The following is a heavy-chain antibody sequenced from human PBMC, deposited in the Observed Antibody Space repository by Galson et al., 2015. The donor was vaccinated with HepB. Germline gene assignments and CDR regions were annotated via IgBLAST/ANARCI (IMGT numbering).Heavy chain of an antibody. CDR1: GFTFSSYA. CDR3: AKGVGEYCTSTSCYDAFDI. V-gene: IGHV3-23*01. CDR2: ISGSGGNT. J-gene: IGHJ3*02. Sequence: SLRLSCAASGFTFSSYAMSWVRQAPGKGLEWVSAISGSGGNTYYADSVKGRFTISRDYSKNTLFLQMNSLRAEDTAVYYCAKGVGEYCTSTSCYDAFDIWGQGTMVAVSS. D-gene: IGHD2-2*01.